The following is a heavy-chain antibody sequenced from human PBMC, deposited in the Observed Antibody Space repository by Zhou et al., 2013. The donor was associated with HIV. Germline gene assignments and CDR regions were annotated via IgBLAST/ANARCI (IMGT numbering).Heavy chain of an antibody. CDR1: GYTFTSYA. CDR2: INAAKGNT. Sequence: QVQLVQSGAEVKKPGASVKVSCKASGYTFTSYAIHWVRQAPGQRLEWMGWINAAKGNTKYSQTFQGRVTITRDTSASTAYMELSSLRSEDTAVYYCARERYSYGTSGPGYFDYWGQGTLVTVSS. J-gene: IGHJ4*02. V-gene: IGHV1-3*01. D-gene: IGHD3-22*01. CDR3: ARERYSYGTSGPGYFDY.